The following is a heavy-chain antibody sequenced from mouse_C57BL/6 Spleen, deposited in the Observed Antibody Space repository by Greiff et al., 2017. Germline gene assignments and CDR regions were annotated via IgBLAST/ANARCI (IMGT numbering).Heavy chain of an antibody. CDR3: ARTHYYGSLYAMDY. CDR2: ISSGSSTI. D-gene: IGHD1-1*01. J-gene: IGHJ4*01. Sequence: EVHLVESGGGLVKPGGSLKLSCAASGFTFSDYGMHWVRQAPEKGLEWVAYISSGSSTIYYADTVKGRFTISRDNAKNTLVLQRTSLRSEDTAMYYCARTHYYGSLYAMDYWGQGTSVTVSS. V-gene: IGHV5-17*01. CDR1: GFTFSDYG.